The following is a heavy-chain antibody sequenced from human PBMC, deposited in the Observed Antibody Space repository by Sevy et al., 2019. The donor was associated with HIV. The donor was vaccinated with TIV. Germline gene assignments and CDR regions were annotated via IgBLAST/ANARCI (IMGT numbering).Heavy chain of an antibody. CDR3: ASSGHDYGGILFDY. CDR1: GGTFSSYA. D-gene: IGHD4-17*01. J-gene: IGHJ4*02. V-gene: IGHV1-69*06. Sequence: ASVKVSCKASGGTFSSYAISWVRQAPGQGLEWMGGIIPIFGTANYAQKFQGRVTITADKSTSTAYMELSSLRSEDTAVYYCASSGHDYGGILFDYWGQGTLVTVSS. CDR2: IIPIFGTA.